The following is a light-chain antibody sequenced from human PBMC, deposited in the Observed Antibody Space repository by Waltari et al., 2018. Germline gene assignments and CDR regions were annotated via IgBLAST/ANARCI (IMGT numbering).Light chain of an antibody. V-gene: IGKV1-9*01. CDR2: ATS. Sequence: IQLTQSPSFLSASVGDRVTITCRAGQDIRSYLAWYQQKPGKAPKLLIYATSTLQSGVPSRFSGSGSGTEFTLTISSLQPEDSATYYCQQLNSYPLTFGPGTKVDIK. J-gene: IGKJ3*01. CDR1: QDIRSY. CDR3: QQLNSYPLT.